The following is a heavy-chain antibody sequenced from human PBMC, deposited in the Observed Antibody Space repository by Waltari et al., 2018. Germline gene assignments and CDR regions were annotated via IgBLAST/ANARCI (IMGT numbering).Heavy chain of an antibody. D-gene: IGHD2-15*01. CDR1: GYSLSSDYY. V-gene: IGHV4-38-2*01. Sequence: QVQLQASGPGLVTPSETLSLTCAVAGYSLSSDYYWGWIRQPPGKGLEWIGSIYHSGSTYYNPSLKSRVTISVDTSKNQFSLKLSSVTAADTAVYYCERHEVANPFDYWGQGTLVTVSS. CDR3: ERHEVANPFDY. CDR2: IYHSGST. J-gene: IGHJ4*02.